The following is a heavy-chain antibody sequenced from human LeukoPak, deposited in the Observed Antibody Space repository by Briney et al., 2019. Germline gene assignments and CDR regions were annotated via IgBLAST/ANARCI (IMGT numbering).Heavy chain of an antibody. D-gene: IGHD3-9*01. CDR2: IEGDGGKK. CDR1: GLTFSSQW. J-gene: IGHJ6*03. V-gene: IGHV3-7*03. CDR3: AKDSRGTIFLPPNYYYYYYMDV. Sequence: GGSLRLSCAASGLTFSSQWMTWVRQAPGKGPEWVANIEGDGGKKFYVDSVRGRFTISRDNAKNSLYLQMNSLRAEDTALYYCAKDSRGTIFLPPNYYYYYYMDVWGKGTTVTISS.